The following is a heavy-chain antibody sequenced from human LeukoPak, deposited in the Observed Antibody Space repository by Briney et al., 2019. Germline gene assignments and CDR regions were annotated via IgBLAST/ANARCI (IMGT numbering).Heavy chain of an antibody. D-gene: IGHD6-19*01. V-gene: IGHV5-51*01. CDR2: IYPGDSDT. J-gene: IGHJ4*02. CDR1: GYSFTNYW. Sequence: GESLKISCKGSGYSFTNYWIGWVRQMPGKGLEWMGIIYPGDSDTRYSPSFQGQVTISADKSISTAYLQWSSLKASDTAMYYCARHLYSSGWPAPIDYWGQGTLVTVSS. CDR3: ARHLYSSGWPAPIDY.